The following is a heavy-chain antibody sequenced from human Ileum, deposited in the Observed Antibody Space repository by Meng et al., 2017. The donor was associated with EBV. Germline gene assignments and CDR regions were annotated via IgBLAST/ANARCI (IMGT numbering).Heavy chain of an antibody. CDR2: IQHSGST. CDR1: CGSISSGGHS. V-gene: IGHV4-30-2*01. J-gene: IGHJ4*02. D-gene: IGHD4-23*01. Sequence: QESGSGLVKPSQTLSLTCAVSCGSISSGGHSWSGIRQPPGKGLEWIGDIQHSGSTYYNPSLKSRVTISVDRSRNQFSLKLSSVTAADTAVYYCARAHPVVYFFDYWGQGTLVTVSS. CDR3: ARAHPVVYFFDY.